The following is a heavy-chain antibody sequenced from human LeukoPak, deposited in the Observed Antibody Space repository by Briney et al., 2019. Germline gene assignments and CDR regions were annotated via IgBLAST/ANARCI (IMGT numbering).Heavy chain of an antibody. Sequence: GGSLRLSCAASGFTFSDYYMSWIRQAPGKGLEWVSYISSSGSTIYYADSVKGRFTISRDNAKNSLYLQMNSLRAEDTAVYYCARDRITIFGVVIRRSDAFDIWGQGTMVTVSS. CDR2: ISSSGSTI. CDR1: GFTFSDYY. V-gene: IGHV3-11*01. CDR3: ARDRITIFGVVIRRSDAFDI. D-gene: IGHD3-3*01. J-gene: IGHJ3*02.